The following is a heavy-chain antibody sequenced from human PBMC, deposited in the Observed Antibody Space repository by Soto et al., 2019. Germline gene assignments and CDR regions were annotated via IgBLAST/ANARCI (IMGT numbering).Heavy chain of an antibody. Sequence: QVQLQESGPGLVKPSQTLSLTCTVYGRSISSGGYYWRWIRKHPGMGMEWIGYIYYSGSTYYNPSLKSRVTISVHTSKNQFSLKMSSVTAADTAVYYGASETQTSTVAGGGIDYWGQGTLVTVSS. V-gene: IGHV4-31*03. CDR3: ASETQTSTVAGGGIDY. CDR1: GRSISSGGYY. CDR2: IYYSGST. D-gene: IGHD4-17*01. J-gene: IGHJ4*02.